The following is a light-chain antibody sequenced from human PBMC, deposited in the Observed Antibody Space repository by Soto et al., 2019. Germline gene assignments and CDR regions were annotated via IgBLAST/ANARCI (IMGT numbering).Light chain of an antibody. CDR1: QSVSSY. CDR2: DAS. CDR3: QQRSNWPPT. V-gene: IGKV3-11*01. Sequence: IVLTQSPATLSLSPGERATLSGRASQSVSSYLAWYQKKPGQAPRLLIYDASNRATGIPARFSGSGSGTDFTLTISRLETEDFAVYYCQQRSNWPPTFGQGTKLDIK. J-gene: IGKJ1*01.